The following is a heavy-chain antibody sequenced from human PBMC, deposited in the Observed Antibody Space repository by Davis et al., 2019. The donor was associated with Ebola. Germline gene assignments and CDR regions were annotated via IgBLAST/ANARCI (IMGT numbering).Heavy chain of an antibody. Sequence: PGGSLRLSCAASGFTFDDYAMHWVRQAPGKGLEWVSVIYSGGSTYYADSVKGRFTISRDNSKNTLYLQMNSLRAEDTAVYYCARSSGSNWGQGTLVTVSS. CDR2: IYSGGST. J-gene: IGHJ1*01. CDR3: ARSSGSN. V-gene: IGHV3-53*01. D-gene: IGHD6-25*01. CDR1: GFTFDDYA.